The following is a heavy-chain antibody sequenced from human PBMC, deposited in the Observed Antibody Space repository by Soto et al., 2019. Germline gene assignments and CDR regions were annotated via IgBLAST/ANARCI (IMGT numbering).Heavy chain of an antibody. V-gene: IGHV3-23*01. CDR3: AKDRNFDWSPSLIMRPGAFDI. J-gene: IGHJ3*02. Sequence: PGGSLRLSCAASGFTFSSYAMSWVRQAPGKGLEWVSAISGSGGSTYYADSVKGRFTISRDNSKNTLYLQMNSLRAEDTAVYYCAKDRNFDWSPSLIMRPGAFDIWGQGTMVTVSS. CDR1: GFTFSSYA. CDR2: ISGSGGST. D-gene: IGHD3-9*01.